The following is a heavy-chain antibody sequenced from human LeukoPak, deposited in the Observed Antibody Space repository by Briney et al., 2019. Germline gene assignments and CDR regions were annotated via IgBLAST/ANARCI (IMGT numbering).Heavy chain of an antibody. D-gene: IGHD6-19*01. J-gene: IGHJ3*02. CDR2: FDPEDGET. CDR3: ARGSSGRDAFDI. CDR1: GYTLTELS. V-gene: IGHV1-24*01. Sequence: ASVKVSCKVSGYTLTELSMHWVRQAPGKGLEWMGGFDPEDGETIYAQKFQGRVTMTEDTSTDTAYMELSSLRSEDTAVYYCARGSSGRDAFDIWGQGTMVTVSS.